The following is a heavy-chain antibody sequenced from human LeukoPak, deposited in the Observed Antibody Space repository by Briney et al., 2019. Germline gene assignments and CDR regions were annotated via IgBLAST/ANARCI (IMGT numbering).Heavy chain of an antibody. V-gene: IGHV1-2*04. CDR3: AREVDYGSGSYSYGMDV. Sequence: ASVKVSCKASGYTFTGYYMHWVRQAPGQGLEWMGWINPNSGGTNYAQKFQGWVTMTRDTSISTAYTELSRLRSDDTAVYYCAREVDYGSGSYSYGMDVWGKGTTVTVSS. CDR2: INPNSGGT. J-gene: IGHJ6*04. D-gene: IGHD3-10*01. CDR1: GYTFTGYY.